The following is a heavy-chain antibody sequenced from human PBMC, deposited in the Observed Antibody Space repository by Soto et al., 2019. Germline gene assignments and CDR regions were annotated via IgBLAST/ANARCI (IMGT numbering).Heavy chain of an antibody. V-gene: IGHV2-5*01. CDR1: GFSLSTSGVG. CDR2: IYWNDDK. D-gene: IGHD3-3*01. CDR3: AHSLPVLRFLEWRAGFDY. J-gene: IGHJ4*02. Sequence: QITLKESGPTLVKPTQTLTLTCTFSGFSLSTSGVGVCWIRQPPGKALEWLALIYWNDDKRYSPSLKSRLTITKDTSKNQVVLTMTNMDPVDTATYYCAHSLPVLRFLEWRAGFDYWGQGTLVTVSS.